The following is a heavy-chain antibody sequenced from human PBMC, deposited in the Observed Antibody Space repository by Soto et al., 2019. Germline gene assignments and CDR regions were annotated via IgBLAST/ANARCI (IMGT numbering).Heavy chain of an antibody. V-gene: IGHV1-69*13. Sequence: SVKVSCKASGGTFSSYAISWVRQAPGQGLEWMGGIIPIFGTANYAQKFQGRVTITADESTSTAYMELSSLRSEDTAVYYCARAGVVVPAAISYRAIHYYYYGMDVWGQGTTVTVSS. CDR3: ARAGVVVPAAISYRAIHYYYYGMDV. D-gene: IGHD2-2*01. CDR1: GGTFSSYA. CDR2: IIPIFGTA. J-gene: IGHJ6*02.